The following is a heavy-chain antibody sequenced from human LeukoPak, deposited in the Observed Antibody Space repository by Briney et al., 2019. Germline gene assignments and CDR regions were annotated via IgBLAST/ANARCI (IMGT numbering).Heavy chain of an antibody. D-gene: IGHD2-2*01. Sequence: GASVKVSCKASGYTFTGYYMHWVRQAPGQGLERMGWINPNSGGTNYAQKFQGRVTMTRDTSISTAYMELSRLRSDDTAVYYCARGYAGKSFKYFQHWGQGTLVTVSS. J-gene: IGHJ1*01. CDR3: ARGYAGKSFKYFQH. V-gene: IGHV1-2*02. CDR2: INPNSGGT. CDR1: GYTFTGYY.